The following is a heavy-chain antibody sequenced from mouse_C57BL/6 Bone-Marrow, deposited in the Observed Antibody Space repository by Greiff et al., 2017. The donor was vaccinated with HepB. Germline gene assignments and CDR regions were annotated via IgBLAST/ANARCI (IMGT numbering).Heavy chain of an antibody. CDR1: GFNIKDDY. CDR3: TTFITPVVATSFDY. J-gene: IGHJ2*01. V-gene: IGHV14-4*01. CDR2: IDPENGDT. D-gene: IGHD1-1*01. Sequence: EVQLQQSGAELVRPGASVKLSCTASGFNIKDDYMHWVKQRPEQGLEWIGWIDPENGDTEYASKFQGKATITADTSSNTAYLQLSSLTSEDTAVYYCTTFITPVVATSFDYWGQGTTLTVSS.